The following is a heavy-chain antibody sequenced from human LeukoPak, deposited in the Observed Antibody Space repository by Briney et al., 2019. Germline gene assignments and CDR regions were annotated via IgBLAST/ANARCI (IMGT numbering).Heavy chain of an antibody. V-gene: IGHV3-11*01. CDR2: ISSSGSTI. D-gene: IGHD2-15*01. Sequence: GGSLRLSCAASGFTFSDYYMSWIRQPPGKGLEWVSYISSSGSTIYYADSVKGRFTISRDNAKNSLYLQMNSLRAEDTAVYYCARRYSPSIEYYFDYWGQGTLVTVSS. CDR3: ARRYSPSIEYYFDY. CDR1: GFTFSDYY. J-gene: IGHJ4*02.